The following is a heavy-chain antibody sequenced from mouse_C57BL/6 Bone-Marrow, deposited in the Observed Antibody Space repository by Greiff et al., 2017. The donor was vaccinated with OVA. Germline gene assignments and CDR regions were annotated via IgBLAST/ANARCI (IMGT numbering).Heavy chain of an antibody. J-gene: IGHJ1*03. Sequence: EVQLQQSGAELVRPGASVKLSCTASGFNIKDDYMHWVKQRPEQGLEWIGWIDPENGDTEYASKFQGKATITADTSSNTAYLQLSSLTSEDTAVYYCTFIFYDYGSSYGGDWYFDVWGTGTTVTVSS. CDR3: TFIFYDYGSSYGGDWYFDV. V-gene: IGHV14-4*01. CDR2: IDPENGDT. CDR1: GFNIKDDY. D-gene: IGHD1-1*01.